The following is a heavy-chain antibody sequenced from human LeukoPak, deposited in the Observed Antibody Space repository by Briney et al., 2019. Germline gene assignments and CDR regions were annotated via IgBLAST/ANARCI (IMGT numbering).Heavy chain of an antibody. J-gene: IGHJ4*02. V-gene: IGHV4-59*01. CDR3: ARSSSSWFGNDY. D-gene: IGHD6-13*01. Sequence: SETLSLTCTVSGGSISNYYWSWIRQPPGKGLEGIGYIYYRGSTNYNPSLKSRVTISVDTSKNQFSLKLSSVTAADTGVYYCARSSSSWFGNDYWGQGTLVTVSS. CDR2: IYYRGST. CDR1: GGSISNYY.